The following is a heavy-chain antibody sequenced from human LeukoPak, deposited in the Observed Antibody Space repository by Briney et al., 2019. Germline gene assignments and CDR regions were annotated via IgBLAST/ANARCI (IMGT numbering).Heavy chain of an antibody. CDR2: IYYSGST. Sequence: PETLSLTCTVSGGSIRSTSYYWGWIRQPPGKGLEWIGSIYYSGSTYYNPSLKSRVTISVDTSKNQFSLKLSSVTAADTAIYYCAKHYMGSSYNRGLDSWGQGTLVTVSS. D-gene: IGHD3-10*01. V-gene: IGHV4-39*01. CDR1: GGSIRSTSYY. J-gene: IGHJ4*02. CDR3: AKHYMGSSYNRGLDS.